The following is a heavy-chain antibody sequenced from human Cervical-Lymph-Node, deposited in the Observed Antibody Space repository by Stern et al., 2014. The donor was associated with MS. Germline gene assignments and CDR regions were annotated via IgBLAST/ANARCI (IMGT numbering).Heavy chain of an antibody. J-gene: IGHJ4*02. CDR1: GYTFTSYG. CDR3: ARDGLPYSTSYVFDY. D-gene: IGHD6-6*01. CDR2: ISASNGNT. V-gene: IGHV1-18*01. Sequence: QVQLVESGAEVKKPGASVKVSCKASGYTFTSYGISWVRQAPGQGLEWMGWISASNGNTNYAQKLRGRVTMTTDTSTSTAYMELRSLRSDDTAVYYCARDGLPYSTSYVFDYWGQGTLVTVSS.